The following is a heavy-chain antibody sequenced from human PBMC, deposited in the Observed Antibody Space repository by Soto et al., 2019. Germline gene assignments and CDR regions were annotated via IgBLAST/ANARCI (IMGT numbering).Heavy chain of an antibody. D-gene: IGHD3-10*01. J-gene: IGHJ3*02. V-gene: IGHV5-51*01. CDR1: GYSFTNYW. CDR3: ARRITMERGVVPHAFDI. CDR2: IYPGDSDT. Sequence: EVQLVQSGAELKKPGESLKISCKGSGYSFTNYWIGWVRQMPGEGLEWMGLIYPGDSDTRYSPSFQVQVTISADKSINTAYLQWSSLKAADTAMYYCARRITMERGVVPHAFDIWGQGTVVTVSS.